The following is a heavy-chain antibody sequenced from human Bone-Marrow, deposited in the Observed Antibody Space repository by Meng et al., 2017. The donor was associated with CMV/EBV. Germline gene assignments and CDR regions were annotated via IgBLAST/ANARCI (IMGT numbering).Heavy chain of an antibody. CDR2: IKQDGSEK. D-gene: IGHD2-2*02. J-gene: IGHJ5*02. CDR1: GFTFSSYW. Sequence: GESLKISCAASGFTFSSYWMSWVRQAPGKGLEWVSNIKQDGSEKAYVDSVKGRFTISRDNAKNSLYMQMYSLIAEDTAVYYCARDRGGSTIPYYIDPDPWGQGTLVTVSS. V-gene: IGHV3-7*01. CDR3: ARDRGGSTIPYYIDPDP.